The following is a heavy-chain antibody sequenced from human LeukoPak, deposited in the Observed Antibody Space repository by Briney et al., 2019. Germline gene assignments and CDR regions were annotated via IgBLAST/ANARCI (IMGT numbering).Heavy chain of an antibody. CDR2: NYFRGST. CDR1: GGSISRGDYY. V-gene: IGHV4-30-4*08. Sequence: SQTLSLTCTVSGGSISRGDYYWSWIRQPPGTGLEWIRYNYFRGSTYYNLSLKSRVNISGDTSKSQFSPNYRPVPAPAPAVYYWARTDASSPCDPWGQGTLVIFSS. D-gene: IGHD6-6*01. J-gene: IGHJ5*02. CDR3: ARTDASSPCDP.